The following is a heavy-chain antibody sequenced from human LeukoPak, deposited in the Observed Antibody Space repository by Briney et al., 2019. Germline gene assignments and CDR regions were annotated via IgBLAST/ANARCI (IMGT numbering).Heavy chain of an antibody. D-gene: IGHD6-13*01. Sequence: GSLRLSCAASGFTFSDYYMSWIRQPPGKGLEWIGEINHSGSTNYNPSLKSRVTISVDTSKNQFSLKLSSVTAADTAVYYCARRRGYSSSWSDYWGQGTLVTVSS. J-gene: IGHJ4*02. V-gene: IGHV4-34*01. CDR3: ARRRGYSSSWSDY. CDR2: INHSGST. CDR1: GFTFSDYY.